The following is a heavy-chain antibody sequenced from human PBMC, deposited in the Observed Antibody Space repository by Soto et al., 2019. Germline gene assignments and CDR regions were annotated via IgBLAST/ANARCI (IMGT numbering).Heavy chain of an antibody. CDR2: INPNSGGT. CDR1: GYTFTGYY. Sequence: ASVKVSCKASGYTFTGYYMHWVRQAPGQGLEWMGWINPNSGGTNYAQKFQGWVTMTRDTSISTAYMELSRLRSDDTAVYYCARDPGYSGYHSRPLDIWGQGTMVTVSS. V-gene: IGHV1-2*04. D-gene: IGHD5-12*01. J-gene: IGHJ3*02. CDR3: ARDPGYSGYHSRPLDI.